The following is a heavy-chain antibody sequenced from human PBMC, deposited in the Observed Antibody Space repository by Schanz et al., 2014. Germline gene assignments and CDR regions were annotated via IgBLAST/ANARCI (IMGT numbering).Heavy chain of an antibody. CDR3: ARDLISSGWYW. CDR2: ISSSSSYI. V-gene: IGHV3-21*02. D-gene: IGHD6-19*01. CDR1: GFTFSTYY. Sequence: EVQLVESGGGLVKPGGSLRLSCAASGFTFSTYYMNWVRQAPGKGLEWVSSISSSSSYISYADSVKGRFTISRDNAKNSLYLQMNSLRVEDTAVYYCARDLISSGWYWWGQGTLVTVSS. J-gene: IGHJ4*02.